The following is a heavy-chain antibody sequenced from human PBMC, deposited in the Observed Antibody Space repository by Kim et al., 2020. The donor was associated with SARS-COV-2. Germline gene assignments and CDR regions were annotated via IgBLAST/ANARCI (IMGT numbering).Heavy chain of an antibody. Sequence: SQTLSLTCAISGDSVSSNSAAWNWIRQSPSRGLEWLGRTYYRSKWYNDYAVSVKSRITINPDTSKNQFSLQLNSVTPEDTAVYYCARDLRDVAAAGRGPLLYYYYGMDVWGQGTTVTVSS. CDR3: ARDLRDVAAAGRGPLLYYYYGMDV. V-gene: IGHV6-1*01. CDR1: GDSVSSNSAA. CDR2: TYYRSKWYN. J-gene: IGHJ6*02. D-gene: IGHD6-13*01.